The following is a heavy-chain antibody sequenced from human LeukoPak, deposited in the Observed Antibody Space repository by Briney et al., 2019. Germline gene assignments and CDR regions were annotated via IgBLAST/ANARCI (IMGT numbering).Heavy chain of an antibody. CDR1: GFTFSSYW. Sequence: GGSLRLSCAASGFTFSSYWMSWVRQAPGKGLQSVAYISQDVSHKYYGDSVKGRFTISRDNAKNSLHLEMNSLRAEDTALYYCARVGYNGWNFENWGQGTLVTVSS. CDR2: ISQDVSHK. D-gene: IGHD5-12*01. CDR3: ARVGYNGWNFEN. J-gene: IGHJ4*02. V-gene: IGHV3-7*01.